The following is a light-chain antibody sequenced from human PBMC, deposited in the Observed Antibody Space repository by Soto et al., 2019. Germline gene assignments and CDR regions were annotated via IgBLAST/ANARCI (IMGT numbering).Light chain of an antibody. J-gene: IGKJ1*01. CDR2: GAS. V-gene: IGKV3-20*01. CDR1: QSVSNNY. CDR3: QQYGSSGT. Sequence: EIVLTQSPATLSVSPGERVTLSCRASQSVSNNYLAWYQQKPGQAPRLLIYGASNTATGIPDRFSGSGSGTVFTLTISRLEPEDSAVYYCQQYGSSGTFGQGTKVDIK.